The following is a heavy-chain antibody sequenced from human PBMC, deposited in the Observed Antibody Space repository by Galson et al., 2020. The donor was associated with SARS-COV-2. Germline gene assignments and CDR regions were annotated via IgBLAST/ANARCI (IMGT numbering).Heavy chain of an antibody. D-gene: IGHD3-16*02. CDR1: GGSFSGYS. CDR3: ARVNFYDYVWGSYRYSRGFDY. J-gene: IGHJ4*02. Sequence: ETSETLSLTCAVYGGSFSGYSWRWIRQPPGKGLEWVGEINHSGSTNYNPSLKSRVTISVDTSKNQFSLELSSVTAADTAVYYCARVNFYDYVWGSYRYSRGFDYWGQGTLVTVSS. V-gene: IGHV4-34*01. CDR2: INHSGST.